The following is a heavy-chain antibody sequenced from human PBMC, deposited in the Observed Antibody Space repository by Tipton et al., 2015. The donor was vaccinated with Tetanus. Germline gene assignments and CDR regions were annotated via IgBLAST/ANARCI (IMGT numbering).Heavy chain of an antibody. CDR3: GRASGYHYGSGSYYSGEDY. CDR2: ISAYNGDT. CDR1: GYTFSNYG. J-gene: IGHJ4*02. Sequence: QVQLVQSGPEVKKPGASVKVSCKTSGYTFSNYGVSWVRQAPGRGLEWMGRISAYNGDTNTAQNLQGRVTMTTDTSTSTASMEVRRLTYDDTAVYYCGRASGYHYGSGSYYSGEDYWGQGTLVTVSS. V-gene: IGHV1-18*01. D-gene: IGHD3-10*01.